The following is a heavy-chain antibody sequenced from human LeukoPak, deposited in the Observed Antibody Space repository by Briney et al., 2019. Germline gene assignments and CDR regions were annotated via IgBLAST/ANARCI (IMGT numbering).Heavy chain of an antibody. J-gene: IGHJ4*02. CDR2: IYYSGST. CDR3: ARGSPSGRYNPNFDY. V-gene: IGHV4-31*03. CDR1: GGSISSGGYY. Sequence: SQTLSLTCTVSGGSISSGGYYWSWIRQHPEKGLEWIGYIYYSGSTYYNPSLKSRVTISVDTSKKQFSLKLSSVTAADTAVYYCARGSPSGRYNPNFDYWGQGTLVSVSS. D-gene: IGHD3-10*01.